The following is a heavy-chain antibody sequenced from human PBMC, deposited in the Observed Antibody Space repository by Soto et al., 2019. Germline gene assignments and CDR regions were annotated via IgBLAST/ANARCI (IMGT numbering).Heavy chain of an antibody. V-gene: IGHV3-23*01. CDR2: ITETGADT. Sequence: GGSLRLSCAASGFTFGKFVMRWVRQTPGKGLEWVSTITETGADTYYTDSVKGRFTISRDNSKNTLYLQMTTLRAEDTALYYCTTASSGRNHMEVWGVGTTVTVSS. D-gene: IGHD2-15*01. J-gene: IGHJ6*03. CDR3: TTASSGRNHMEV. CDR1: GFTFGKFV.